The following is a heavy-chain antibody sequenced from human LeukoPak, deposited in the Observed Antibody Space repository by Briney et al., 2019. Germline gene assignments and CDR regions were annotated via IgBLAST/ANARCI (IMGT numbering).Heavy chain of an antibody. D-gene: IGHD6-13*01. CDR1: GGTFSSYA. CDR2: IIPIFGTA. J-gene: IGHJ5*02. Sequence: SVKVSCKASGGTFSSYAISWVRQAPGQGLEWMGGIIPIFGTANYAQQFQGRVTITADKSTSTAYMELSSLRSEDTAVYYCARDRSSWFKWFDPWSQGTLVTVSS. CDR3: ARDRSSWFKWFDP. V-gene: IGHV1-69*06.